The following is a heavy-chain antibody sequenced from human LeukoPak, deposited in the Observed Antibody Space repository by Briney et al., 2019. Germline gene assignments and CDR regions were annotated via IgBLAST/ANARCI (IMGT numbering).Heavy chain of an antibody. CDR3: ARVSMVRGVISWFYP. CDR1: GYTFTSYA. Sequence: ASVKVSCKASGYTFTSYAMHWVRQAPGQRLEWMGWINAGNGNTKYSQKFQGRVTITRDTSASTAYMELSSPRSEDTAVYYCARVSMVRGVISWFYPWGQGTLVTVSS. J-gene: IGHJ5*02. CDR2: INAGNGNT. V-gene: IGHV1-3*01. D-gene: IGHD3-10*01.